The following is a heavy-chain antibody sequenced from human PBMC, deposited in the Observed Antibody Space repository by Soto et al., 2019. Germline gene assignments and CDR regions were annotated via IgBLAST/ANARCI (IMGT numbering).Heavy chain of an antibody. CDR3: ASPQPSGGSPYYYYMDV. D-gene: IGHD2-15*01. V-gene: IGHV4-39*01. CDR2: IYYSGST. J-gene: IGHJ6*03. Sequence: SETLSLTCTVSGGSISSSSYYWGWIRQPPGKGLEWIGSIYYSGSTYYNPSLKSRVTISVDTSKNQFSLKLSSVTAADTAVYYCASPQPSGGSPYYYYMDVWGKGTTVTVSS. CDR1: GGSISSSSYY.